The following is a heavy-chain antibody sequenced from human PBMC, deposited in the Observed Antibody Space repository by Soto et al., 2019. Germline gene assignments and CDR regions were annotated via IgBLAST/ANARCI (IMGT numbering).Heavy chain of an antibody. V-gene: IGHV3-23*01. Sequence: EVQLLESGGGLVQPGGSLRLSCAASGFTFSSYAMSWVRQAPGKGLEWVSAISGSGGSTYYADSVKGRFTISRDNSKNSLYVKMNSVRAEDTAVYYCAKSRAARRFGELFTTEGLNSFDYWGQGTLVTVAA. CDR2: ISGSGGST. J-gene: IGHJ4*02. D-gene: IGHD3-10*01. CDR1: GFTFSSYA. CDR3: AKSRAARRFGELFTTEGLNSFDY.